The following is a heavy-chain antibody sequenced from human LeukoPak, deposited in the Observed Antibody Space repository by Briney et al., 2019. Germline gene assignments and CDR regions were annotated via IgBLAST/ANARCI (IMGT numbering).Heavy chain of an antibody. D-gene: IGHD3-22*01. CDR1: GYTLTELS. CDR2: FDPEDGET. V-gene: IGHV1-24*01. CDR3: ATGEGTMIVVPYYFDY. Sequence: GASVKVSCKVSGYTLTELSMHWVRQAPGKGLEWMGGFDPEDGETIYAQKFQGRVTMTEDTSTDTAYMELSSLRSEDTAVYYCATGEGTMIVVPYYFDYWGQGTLVTVSS. J-gene: IGHJ4*02.